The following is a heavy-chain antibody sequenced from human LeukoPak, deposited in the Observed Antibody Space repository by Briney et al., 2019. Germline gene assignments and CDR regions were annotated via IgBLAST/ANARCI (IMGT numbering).Heavy chain of an antibody. CDR2: ISSSGSTV. CDR3: ARVYRSGGSIDY. J-gene: IGHJ4*02. Sequence: GGSLRLSCAASGFTFSDYYMTWIRQAPGKGLEWVSYISSSGSTVCYADSVKGRFTISGDNAKNSLYLQMNSLRAEDTAVYYCARVYRSGGSIDYWGQGTLVTVSS. V-gene: IGHV3-11*04. CDR1: GFTFSDYY. D-gene: IGHD2-15*01.